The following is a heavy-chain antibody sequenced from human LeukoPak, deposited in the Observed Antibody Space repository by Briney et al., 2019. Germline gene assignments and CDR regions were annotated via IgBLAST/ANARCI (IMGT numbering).Heavy chain of an antibody. CDR1: GGSTSSYY. Sequence: PSETLSLTCTVSGGSTSSYYWSWIRQPAGKGLEWIGLIYTSGSTNYNPSLKSRVTMSVDTSKNHFSLKLSSITAADTAVYYCSRSNDAHGKDSFLDYGGQRTVVSVS. D-gene: IGHD1-26*01. CDR3: SRSNDAHGKDSFLDY. V-gene: IGHV4-4*07. CDR2: IYTSGST. J-gene: IGHJ4*02.